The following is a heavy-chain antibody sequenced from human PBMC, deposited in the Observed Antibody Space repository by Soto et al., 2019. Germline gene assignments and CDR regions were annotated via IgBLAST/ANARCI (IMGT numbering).Heavy chain of an antibody. CDR1: GFTFDDYA. Sequence: GGSLRLSCAASGFTFDDYAMHWVRQAPGKGLEWVSGISWNSGSIGYADSVKGRFTISRDNAKNSLYLQMNSLRAEDTALYYCAKDISLFGVVITQYYYYYMDVWGKGTTVTVSS. J-gene: IGHJ6*03. D-gene: IGHD3-3*01. CDR2: ISWNSGSI. V-gene: IGHV3-9*01. CDR3: AKDISLFGVVITQYYYYYMDV.